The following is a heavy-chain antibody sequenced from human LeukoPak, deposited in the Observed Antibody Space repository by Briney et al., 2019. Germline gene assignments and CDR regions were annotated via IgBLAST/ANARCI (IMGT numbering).Heavy chain of an antibody. J-gene: IGHJ4*02. CDR2: INPSSGST. Sequence: ASVKVSCKASGYTSTSYYMHWVRQAPGQGLEWMGIINPSSGSTSNAQKFQGRVTMTRDTSTSTVYMELSSLRSEDTAVYYCARDGEYYDSRGSYFDSWGQGTLVTVSS. V-gene: IGHV1-46*01. CDR1: GYTSTSYY. CDR3: ARDGEYYDSRGSYFDS. D-gene: IGHD3-22*01.